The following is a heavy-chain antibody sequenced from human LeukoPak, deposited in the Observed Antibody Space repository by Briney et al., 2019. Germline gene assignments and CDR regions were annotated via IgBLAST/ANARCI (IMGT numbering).Heavy chain of an antibody. CDR1: GFTFSSFG. CDR2: ISGNGRST. J-gene: IGHJ4*02. CDR3: AARSGISPYYIDY. V-gene: IGHV3-23*01. Sequence: GGSLRLSCAASGFTFSSFGMSWVRQGPGKGLEWVSGISGNGRSTYYADSVKGRFTISRDNSRSTLYLQMNSLRAEDTALYYCAARSGISPYYIDYWGQGTLVTVSS. D-gene: IGHD1-26*01.